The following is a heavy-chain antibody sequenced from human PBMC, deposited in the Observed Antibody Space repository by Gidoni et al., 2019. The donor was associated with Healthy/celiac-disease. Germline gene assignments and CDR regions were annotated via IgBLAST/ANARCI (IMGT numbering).Heavy chain of an antibody. CDR3: ARADKDCSGGSCYFSRFDP. D-gene: IGHD2-15*01. J-gene: IGHJ5*02. Sequence: QVQLVQSGAEVKKPGASVKVSCKASGYTFTSYYMHWVRQAPGQGLEWMGIINPSGGSTSYAQKFQGGVTMTRDTSTSTVYMELSSLRSEDTAVYYCARADKDCSGGSCYFSRFDPWGQGTLVTVSS. CDR1: GYTFTSYY. V-gene: IGHV1-46*01. CDR2: INPSGGST.